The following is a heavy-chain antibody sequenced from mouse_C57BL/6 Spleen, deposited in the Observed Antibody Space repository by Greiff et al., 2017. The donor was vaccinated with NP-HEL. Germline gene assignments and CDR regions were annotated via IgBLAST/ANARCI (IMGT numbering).Heavy chain of an antibody. D-gene: IGHD3-2*02. CDR1: GYTFTDYN. Sequence: EVQLQQSGPELVKPGASVKMSCQASGYTFTDYNMHWVKQSHGKSLEWIGYINPNNGGTSYNQKFKGKATLTVNKSSSTAYMELRSLTSEDSAVYYCARGRTAQATFSFAYWGQGTLVTVSA. J-gene: IGHJ3*01. CDR3: ARGRTAQATFSFAY. CDR2: INPNNGGT. V-gene: IGHV1-22*01.